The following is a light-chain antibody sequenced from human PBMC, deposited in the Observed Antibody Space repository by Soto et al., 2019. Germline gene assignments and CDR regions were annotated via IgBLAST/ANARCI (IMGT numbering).Light chain of an antibody. CDR3: KQYGSSPPYT. V-gene: IGKV3-20*01. Sequence: EIVLTQSPGTLSLSPGERATLSCRASQSFSSIYLAWYQQKPGQAPRLLIYGASSRATGIPDRFSGSGSGTDFTLTISRLEPEDFAVYYCKQYGSSPPYTFGQGTKLEIK. CDR2: GAS. CDR1: QSFSSIY. J-gene: IGKJ2*01.